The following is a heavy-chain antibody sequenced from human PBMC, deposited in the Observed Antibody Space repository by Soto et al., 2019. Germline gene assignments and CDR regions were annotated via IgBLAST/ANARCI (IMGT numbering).Heavy chain of an antibody. Sequence: SQTLSLTCAISGDSVFSNTAAWDWIRQSPSRGLEWLGRTYYRSKWYNDYAVSVKSRITINPDTSKNQFSLQLNSVTPEDMAVYYCARVSTNYYDSSGPTYYYGMDVWGQGTTVTVSS. CDR3: ARVSTNYYDSSGPTYYYGMDV. CDR1: GDSVFSNTAA. D-gene: IGHD3-22*01. J-gene: IGHJ6*02. V-gene: IGHV6-1*01. CDR2: TYYRSKWYN.